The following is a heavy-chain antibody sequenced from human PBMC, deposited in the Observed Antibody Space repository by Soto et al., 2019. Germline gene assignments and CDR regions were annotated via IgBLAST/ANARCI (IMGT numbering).Heavy chain of an antibody. CDR3: ARDPIGGGAPYYCDY. D-gene: IGHD3-16*01. J-gene: IGHJ4*02. CDR1: GYTFTDYY. V-gene: IGHV1-2*07. Sequence: ASVKVSCKASGYTFTDYYMHWVRQAPGQGLEWMGWINPHTGAADYEHKFQGRVTMTRDTSISTAYMEVSSLASDDTAVYYCARDPIGGGAPYYCDYWGQGTLVTVSS. CDR2: INPHTGAA.